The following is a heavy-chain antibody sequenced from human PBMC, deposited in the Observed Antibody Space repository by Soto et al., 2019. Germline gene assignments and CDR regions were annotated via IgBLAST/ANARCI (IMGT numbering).Heavy chain of an antibody. J-gene: IGHJ2*01. Sequence: QVQLQQWGAGLVKPSETLSLTCAVYGGSFSGYYWSWIRQPPGKGLEWIGEINHSASTNYNPSLKSRVPIAVDASQNHFPLKLSSVTAADTAVYYWASSNIVVVVSATYWYFDIWGGGTLVTFSS. V-gene: IGHV4-34*01. CDR3: ASSNIVVVVSATYWYFDI. D-gene: IGHD2-15*01. CDR2: INHSAST. CDR1: GGSFSGYY.